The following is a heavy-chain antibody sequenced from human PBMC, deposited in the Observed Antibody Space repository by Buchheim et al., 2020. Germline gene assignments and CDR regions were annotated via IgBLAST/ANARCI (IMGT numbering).Heavy chain of an antibody. V-gene: IGHV3-23*01. CDR1: GFTFSSYA. D-gene: IGHD1-26*01. Sequence: EVQLLESGGGLVQPGGSLRLSCAASGFTFSSYAMSWVRQVPGKGLEWVSAISGSGGSTYYADSVKGRFTISRDNSNNTLYLQMNSLRAEDTAVYYCAKAGYSGSYYPYYFDYWGQGTL. CDR2: ISGSGGST. J-gene: IGHJ4*02. CDR3: AKAGYSGSYYPYYFDY.